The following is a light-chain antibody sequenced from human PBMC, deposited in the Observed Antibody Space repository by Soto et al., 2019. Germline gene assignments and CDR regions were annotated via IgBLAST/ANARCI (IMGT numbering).Light chain of an antibody. CDR1: QSVSSSY. J-gene: IGKJ2*01. CDR3: QQYGSSPPYT. CDR2: GAS. V-gene: IGKV3-20*01. Sequence: EIVLTQSPGTLSLSPGERATLSCRASQSVSSSYLAWYQQKPGQAPRLLIYGASSRATGSPDRLSGSGSGTDFTLTISRLEPEDFAVYYCQQYGSSPPYTFGQGTKLEIK.